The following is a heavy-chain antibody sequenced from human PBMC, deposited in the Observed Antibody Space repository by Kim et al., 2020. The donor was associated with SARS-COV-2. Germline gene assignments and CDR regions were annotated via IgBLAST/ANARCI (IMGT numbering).Heavy chain of an antibody. Sequence: GGSLRLSCAASGFTFSSYAMHWVRQAPGKGLEWVAVISYDGSNKYYADSVKGRFTISRDNSQNTLYLQMNSLRAEDTAVYYCARDLGTMVREPTHYYYYGMYVWGQGTTVTVSS. CDR3: ARDLGTMVREPTHYYYYGMYV. D-gene: IGHD3-10*01. J-gene: IGHJ6*02. CDR1: GFTFSSYA. V-gene: IGHV3-30*04. CDR2: ISYDGSNK.